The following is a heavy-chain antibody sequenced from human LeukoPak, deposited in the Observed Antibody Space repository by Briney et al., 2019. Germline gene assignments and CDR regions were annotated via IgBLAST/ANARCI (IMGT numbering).Heavy chain of an antibody. Sequence: SGGSLRLSCAASGFTFSSYSMNWVRQAPGKGLEWVSAISGSGGSTYYADSVKGRFTISRDNSKNTLYLQMNSLRAEDTAVYYCAKVDEGFDYWGQGTLVTVSS. V-gene: IGHV3-23*01. J-gene: IGHJ4*02. CDR2: ISGSGGST. CDR1: GFTFSSYS. CDR3: AKVDEGFDY.